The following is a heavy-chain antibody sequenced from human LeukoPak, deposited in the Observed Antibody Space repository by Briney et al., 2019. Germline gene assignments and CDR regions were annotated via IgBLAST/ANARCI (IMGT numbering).Heavy chain of an antibody. Sequence: PGGSLRLSCAASGFKFSSYSMNWVRQAPGKGLEWVSSISSSSSYIYYADSVKGRFTISRDNAKNSLYLQMNSLRAADTAVYYCARGSRYYDILTGYGRDNWFDPWGQGTLVTVSS. CDR1: GFKFSSYS. J-gene: IGHJ5*02. V-gene: IGHV3-21*01. D-gene: IGHD3-9*01. CDR2: ISSSSSYI. CDR3: ARGSRYYDILTGYGRDNWFDP.